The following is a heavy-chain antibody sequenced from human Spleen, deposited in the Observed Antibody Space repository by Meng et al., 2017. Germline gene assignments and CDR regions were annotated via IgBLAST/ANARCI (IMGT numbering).Heavy chain of an antibody. CDR3: VRDRYYDSSGHNNWLDP. CDR2: ISFDGTEK. Sequence: GESLKISCATSGFTFRGYAIHWVRQAPGKGLEWVALISFDGTEKYYADSVKGRFTISRDNSKDTLYLQMNSLRAEDTAVYYCVRDRYYDSSGHNNWLDPWGQGTLVTVSS. J-gene: IGHJ5*02. CDR1: GFTFRGYA. D-gene: IGHD3-22*01. V-gene: IGHV3-30*01.